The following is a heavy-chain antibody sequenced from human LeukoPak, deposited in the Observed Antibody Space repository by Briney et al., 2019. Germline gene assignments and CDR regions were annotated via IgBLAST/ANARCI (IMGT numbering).Heavy chain of an antibody. CDR2: ISAYNGNT. D-gene: IGHD1-26*01. Sequence: ASVKVSCKASGYTFTSYGISWVRQAPGQGLEWMGWISAYNGNTNYAQKLQGRVTMTTDTSTSTAYMELRSLRSDDTAVYYCARRGPVLTYLGGGRGWSDPWGQGTLVTVSS. CDR1: GYTFTSYG. J-gene: IGHJ5*02. V-gene: IGHV1-18*04. CDR3: ARRGPVLTYLGGGRGWSDP.